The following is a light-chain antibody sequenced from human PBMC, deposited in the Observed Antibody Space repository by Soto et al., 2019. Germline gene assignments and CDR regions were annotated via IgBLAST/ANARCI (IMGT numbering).Light chain of an antibody. CDR3: QQYESYRT. CDR2: KAS. J-gene: IGKJ1*01. Sequence: DIQMTQSPSTLSASVGDRVTITCRASQHIGIWLAWYQQKPGRAPRLLIYKASTLQTGDPSRFSGSGSWTGFTLTISSLQPDDFATYYCQQYESYRTFGQGNNVEIK. V-gene: IGKV1-5*03. CDR1: QHIGIW.